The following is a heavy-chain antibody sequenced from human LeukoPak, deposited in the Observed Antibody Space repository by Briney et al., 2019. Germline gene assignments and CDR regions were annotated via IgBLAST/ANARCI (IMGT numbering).Heavy chain of an antibody. D-gene: IGHD4-17*01. V-gene: IGHV3-30*02. Sequence: GRSLRLSCAASGFTFSSYAMHWVRQAPGKGLEWVAFIRYDGSNKYYADSVKGRFTISRDNSKNTLYLQMNSLRAEDTAVYYCAKDQTTVTSYYYYYMDVWGKGTTVTISS. CDR2: IRYDGSNK. J-gene: IGHJ6*03. CDR3: AKDQTTVTSYYYYYMDV. CDR1: GFTFSSYA.